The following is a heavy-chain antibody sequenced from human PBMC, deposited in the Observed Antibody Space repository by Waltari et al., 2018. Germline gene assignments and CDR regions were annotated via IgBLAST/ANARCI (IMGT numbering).Heavy chain of an antibody. CDR1: GFTFSSYW. V-gene: IGHV3-74*01. D-gene: IGHD2-2*01. CDR3: AREPGTKYYYYGMDV. Sequence: EVQLVESGGGLVQPGGSLRLSCAASGFTFSSYWMHWVRQAPGKGLVWVSRINSDGSSTSYADSVKGRFTISRDNAKNTLYLQMNSLRAEDTAVYYCAREPGTKYYYYGMDVWGQGTTVTVSS. CDR2: INSDGSST. J-gene: IGHJ6*02.